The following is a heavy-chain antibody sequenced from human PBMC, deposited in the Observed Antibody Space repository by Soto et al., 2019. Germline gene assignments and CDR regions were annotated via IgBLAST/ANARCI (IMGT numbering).Heavy chain of an antibody. CDR1: GGTFSSYA. J-gene: IGHJ4*02. Sequence: QVQLVHSADEMKNPGSSVKFSYKSAGGTFSSYAISWGRQPARQGLEWMGGIILIFGTANYAQKLQGRVTITADESTSTAYMELSSLRSEDTAVYYCARCSERNLSYSSGWPIWGQGTLVTVSS. CDR2: IILIFGTA. CDR3: ARCSERNLSYSSGWPI. V-gene: IGHV1-69*01. D-gene: IGHD6-19*01.